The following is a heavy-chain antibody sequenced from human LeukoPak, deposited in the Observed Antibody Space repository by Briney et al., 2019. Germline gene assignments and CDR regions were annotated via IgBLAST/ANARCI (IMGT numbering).Heavy chain of an antibody. CDR3: ARVKGSSWPDS. J-gene: IGHJ4*02. Sequence: PGRSLRLSCAASGFTFSSYGMHWVRQAPGKGLEWVAVISYDGSNKYYADSVKGRFTISRDNSKNTLYLQMNSLRAEDTAVYYCARVKGSSWPDSWGQGTLVTVSS. CDR2: ISYDGSNK. D-gene: IGHD6-13*01. CDR1: GFTFSSYG. V-gene: IGHV3-30*03.